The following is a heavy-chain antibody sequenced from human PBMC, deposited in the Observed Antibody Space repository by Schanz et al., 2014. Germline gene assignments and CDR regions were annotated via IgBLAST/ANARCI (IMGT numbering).Heavy chain of an antibody. J-gene: IGHJ4*02. D-gene: IGHD2-21*01. CDR3: ARDRLECGAECYSVEVFEI. V-gene: IGHV1-69*04. CDR1: GGTFSSFG. Sequence: QILLVQPGPEVKKPGSSVKVSCKASGGTFSSFGINWVRQAPGQGLEWMGRIIPSLGLAKYEQKFQDKVTSTADTSTTTAYMELSGLRSEDTAVYYCARDRLECGAECYSVEVFEIWGQGTLXTVSS. CDR2: IIPSLGLA.